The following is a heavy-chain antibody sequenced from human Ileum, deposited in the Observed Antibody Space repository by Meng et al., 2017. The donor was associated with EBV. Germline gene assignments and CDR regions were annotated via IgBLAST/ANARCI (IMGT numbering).Heavy chain of an antibody. CDR1: GVAISSCVYH. CDR2: SGGT. V-gene: IGHV4-30-4*01. Sequence: HAPPRQAGPYLATPSQTLSLTGSVSGVAISSCVYHWSWSRQPPWKGLEWIGCSGGTYYNPSLKSRLTISVDTSKNQFSLKLDSATAADTAVYYCAIYAVGGSGQGYWGQGTLVTVSS. D-gene: IGHD1-26*01. CDR3: AIYAVGGSGQGY. J-gene: IGHJ4*02.